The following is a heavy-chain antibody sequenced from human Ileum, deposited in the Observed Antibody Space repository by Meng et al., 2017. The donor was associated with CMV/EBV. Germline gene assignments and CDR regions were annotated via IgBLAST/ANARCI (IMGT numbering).Heavy chain of an antibody. CDR1: GFKFSVYW. Sequence: AASGFKFSVYWMHWVRQAPGKGLAWVSRISNDGSTTTYADSVKGRFTVSRDNAKDTLYLQANSLRAEDTAVYYCARGGVISAASSDSWGQGTLVTVSS. D-gene: IGHD3-10*01. CDR3: ARGGVISAASSDS. J-gene: IGHJ5*01. CDR2: ISNDGSTT. V-gene: IGHV3-74*01.